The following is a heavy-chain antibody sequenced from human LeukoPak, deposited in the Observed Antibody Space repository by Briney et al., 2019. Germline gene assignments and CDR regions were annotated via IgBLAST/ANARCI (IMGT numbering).Heavy chain of an antibody. CDR3: ARVNHPNFYGLDV. J-gene: IGHJ6*02. Sequence: GASVKVSCKASGYTFTGYYMHWVRQAPGQGLEWMGWINPNSGGTNYAQKFQGRVTMTRDTSISTAYMELSRLRSDDTAVYYCARVNHPNFYGLDVWGQGTTVTVSS. CDR2: INPNSGGT. CDR1: GYTFTGYY. V-gene: IGHV1-2*02.